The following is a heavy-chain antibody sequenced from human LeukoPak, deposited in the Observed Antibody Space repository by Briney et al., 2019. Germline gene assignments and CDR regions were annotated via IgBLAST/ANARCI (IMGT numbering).Heavy chain of an antibody. D-gene: IGHD2/OR15-2a*01. CDR1: GGTFSSYA. CDR2: INPNSGAT. V-gene: IGHV1-2*02. Sequence: ASVKVSCKASGGTFSSYAISWVRQAPGQGLEWMAWINPNSGATNYAQKFQGRVTMTRDRTISTVYMELSSLGSDDTAVYYCARGIYSYSSPFDYWGQGTLVTVSS. J-gene: IGHJ4*02. CDR3: ARGIYSYSSPFDY.